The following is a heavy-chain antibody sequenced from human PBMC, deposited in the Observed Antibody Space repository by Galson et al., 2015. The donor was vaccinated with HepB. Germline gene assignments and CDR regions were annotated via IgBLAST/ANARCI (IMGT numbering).Heavy chain of an antibody. CDR2: INPNSGGT. CDR1: GYPFTGYY. J-gene: IGHJ3*02. Sequence: VKVSCKASGYPFTGYYMHWVRQAPGQGLEWMGWINPNSGGTNYAQKFQGWVTMTRDTSISTAYMELSRLRSDDTAVYYCARDSEYYYDSSGYYYPGAFDIWGQGTMVTVSS. V-gene: IGHV1-2*04. CDR3: ARDSEYYYDSSGYYYPGAFDI. D-gene: IGHD3-22*01.